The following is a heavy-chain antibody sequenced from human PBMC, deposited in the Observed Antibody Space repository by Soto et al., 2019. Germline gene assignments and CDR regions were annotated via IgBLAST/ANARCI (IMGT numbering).Heavy chain of an antibody. CDR3: ARDDPIAVAGTDYYYYGMDV. J-gene: IGHJ6*02. V-gene: IGHV1-18*01. Sequence: ASVKVSCKASGYTFTSYGISWVRQAPGQGREWMGWIGAYNGNTNYAQKLQGRVTMTTDTSTSTAYMELRSLRSDDTAVYYCARDDPIAVAGTDYYYYGMDVWGQGTTVTVSS. CDR2: IGAYNGNT. CDR1: GYTFTSYG. D-gene: IGHD6-19*01.